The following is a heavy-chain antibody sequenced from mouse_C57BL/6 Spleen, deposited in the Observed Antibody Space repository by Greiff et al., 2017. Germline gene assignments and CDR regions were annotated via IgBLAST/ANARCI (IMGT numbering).Heavy chain of an antibody. CDR1: GFTFSSYA. D-gene: IGHD4-1*01. Sequence: EVQLQESGGGLVKPGGSLKLSCAASGFTFSSYAMSWVRQTPEKRLEWVATISDGGSYTYYPDNVKGRFTISRDNAKNNLYLQRSHLKSEDTAMYYCARDRRPSGMGSYWYFDVWGTGTTVTVSS. J-gene: IGHJ1*03. V-gene: IGHV5-4*01. CDR2: ISDGGSYT. CDR3: ARDRRPSGMGSYWYFDV.